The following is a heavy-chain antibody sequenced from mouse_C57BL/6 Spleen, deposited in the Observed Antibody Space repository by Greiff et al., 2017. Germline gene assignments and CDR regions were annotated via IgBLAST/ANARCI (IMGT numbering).Heavy chain of an antibody. CDR1: GFNIKDDY. D-gene: IGHD2-10*01. V-gene: IGHV14-4*01. CDR2: IDPENGDT. Sequence: EVQLVESGAELVRPGASVKLSCTASGFNIKDDYMHWVKQRPEQGLAWIGWIDPENGDTEYASKFQGKATITADTSSNTAYLQLSSLTSEDTAVYYCTHMGLPVAYWGQGTLVTVSA. J-gene: IGHJ3*01. CDR3: THMGLPVAY.